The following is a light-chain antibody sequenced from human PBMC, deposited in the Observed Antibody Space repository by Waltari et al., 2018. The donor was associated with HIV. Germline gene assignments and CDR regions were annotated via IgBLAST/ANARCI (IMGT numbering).Light chain of an antibody. CDR2: SNN. Sequence: QSVLTQPPSASGTPGQRVTISCSGTTPNIGGNTVTWYQQLPGTAPKHLIYSNNQRPSGVPDRFSGSKSGTSASLAISGLQSEDEADYYCAAWDDSLNGPWVFGGGTKLTVL. CDR1: TPNIGGNT. V-gene: IGLV1-44*01. CDR3: AAWDDSLNGPWV. J-gene: IGLJ3*02.